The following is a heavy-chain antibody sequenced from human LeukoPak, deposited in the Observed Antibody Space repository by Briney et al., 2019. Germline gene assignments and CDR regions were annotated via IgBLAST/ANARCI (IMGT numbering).Heavy chain of an antibody. Sequence: GGSLRLSCAASGFTFSSYEMNWVRQAPGKGLEWVSYISSSGSTIYYADSVKGRFTISRDNAKNSLYLQMNSLRAEDTAVYYCARCKLVFRAIDAFDIWGQGTMVTVSS. CDR1: GFTFSSYE. CDR3: ARCKLVFRAIDAFDI. D-gene: IGHD2-15*01. J-gene: IGHJ3*02. V-gene: IGHV3-48*03. CDR2: ISSSGSTI.